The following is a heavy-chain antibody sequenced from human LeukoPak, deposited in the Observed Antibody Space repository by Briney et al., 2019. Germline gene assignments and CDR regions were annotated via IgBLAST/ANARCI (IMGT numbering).Heavy chain of an antibody. J-gene: IGHJ4*02. D-gene: IGHD3-22*01. CDR2: INHSGST. V-gene: IGHV4-34*01. Sequence: PSETLSLTCAVYGGSFSGYYWSWVRQPPGKGLEWIGKINHSGSTNYNPSLKSRVTISVDTSKNQFSLKLSSVTAADTAVYYCAKFPYYYDSSGHGDYWGQGTLVTVSS. CDR3: AKFPYYYDSSGHGDY. CDR1: GGSFSGYY.